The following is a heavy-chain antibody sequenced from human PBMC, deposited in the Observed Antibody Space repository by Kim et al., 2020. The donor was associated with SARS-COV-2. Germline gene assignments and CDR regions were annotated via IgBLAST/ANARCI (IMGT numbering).Heavy chain of an antibody. CDR3: ARDLSGADDY. V-gene: IGHV3-74*01. J-gene: IGHJ4*02. D-gene: IGHD3-10*01. Sequence: TNSAEPVTGRFTISGDNAENTLYLQMNSLNVEDTAIYYCARDLSGADDYWGQGTLVTVSS. CDR2: T.